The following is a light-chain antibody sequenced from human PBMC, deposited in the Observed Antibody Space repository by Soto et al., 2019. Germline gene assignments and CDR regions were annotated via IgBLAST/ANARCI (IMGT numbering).Light chain of an antibody. Sequence: QSALTQPASVSGSPGQSITISCTGTSSDVGGYNYVSWYQQHPGKAPKLMIYEVSNRPSGVSNRFFGSKSGNTASLTISGLQAEEEADDYCSSYTSSSTLVVFGGGTQLTVL. CDR2: EVS. CDR1: SSDVGGYNY. CDR3: SSYTSSSTLVV. V-gene: IGLV2-14*01. J-gene: IGLJ2*01.